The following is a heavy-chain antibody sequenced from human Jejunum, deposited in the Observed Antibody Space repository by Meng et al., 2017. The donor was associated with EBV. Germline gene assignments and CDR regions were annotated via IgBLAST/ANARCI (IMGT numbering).Heavy chain of an antibody. V-gene: IGHV4-4*02. CDR3: ARASSERLLDY. CDR1: TDFISSYEW. J-gene: IGHJ4*02. Sequence: QVQLQEWGPGLVKSAGTLSLSCAVATDFISSYEWWSWVGQPPGKVLEWLGEINQVGSTYYNPSLKSRVTISIDTSKRQFSLRLNSMTAADTAVYYCARASSERLLDYWGQGTLVTVSS. CDR2: INQVGST. D-gene: IGHD1-14*01.